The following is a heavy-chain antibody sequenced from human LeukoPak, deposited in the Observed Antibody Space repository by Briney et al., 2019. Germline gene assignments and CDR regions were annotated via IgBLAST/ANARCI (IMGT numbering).Heavy chain of an antibody. CDR1: GFTFSSYS. V-gene: IGHV3-21*01. D-gene: IGHD3-10*01. Sequence: TGGSLRLSCAASGFTFSSYSMNWVRQAPGKGLEWVSSISSSSSYIYYADSVKGRFTISRDNAKNSLYLQMNSLRAEDTAVYYCARDGEGEDYYGSGNDYWGQGTLVTVSS. CDR2: ISSSSSYI. CDR3: ARDGEGEDYYGSGNDY. J-gene: IGHJ4*02.